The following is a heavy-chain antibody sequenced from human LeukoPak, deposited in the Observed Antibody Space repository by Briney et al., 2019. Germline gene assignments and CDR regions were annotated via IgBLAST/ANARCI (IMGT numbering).Heavy chain of an antibody. V-gene: IGHV4-31*03. CDR3: ARGTISYYYGSGSCWFDP. J-gene: IGHJ5*02. CDR2: IYYSGST. Sequence: PSETLSLTCTVSGGFISSGGYYWSWIRQHPGKGLEWIGYIYYSGSTYYNPSLKSRVTISVDTSKNQFSLKLSSVTAADTAVYYCARGTISYYYGSGSCWFDPWGQGTLVTVSS. D-gene: IGHD3-10*01. CDR1: GGFISSGGYY.